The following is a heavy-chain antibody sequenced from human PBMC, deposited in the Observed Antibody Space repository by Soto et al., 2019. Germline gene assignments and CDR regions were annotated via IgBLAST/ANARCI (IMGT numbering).Heavy chain of an antibody. V-gene: IGHV4-59*08. J-gene: IGHJ4*02. CDR3: ARRESAAGNVC. CDR1: GGSISSYY. D-gene: IGHD6-13*01. Sequence: SETLSLTCTVSGGSISSYYWSWIRQPPGKGLAWLGYIYYSGSTNYNPSLKSRVTISVDTSKNQFSLKLSSVTAADTAVYYGARRESAAGNVCRGQVTLVTVAS. CDR2: IYYSGST.